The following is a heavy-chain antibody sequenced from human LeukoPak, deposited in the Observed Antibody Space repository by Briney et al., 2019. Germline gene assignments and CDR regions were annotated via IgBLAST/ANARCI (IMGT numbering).Heavy chain of an antibody. CDR1: GYSISSGYY. CDR2: IYHSGST. J-gene: IGHJ4*02. Sequence: PSETLSLTCTVSGYSISSGYYWGWIRQPPGKGLEWIGSIYHSGSTYYNPSLKSRVTISVDTSKNQFSLKLNSVTAADTAVFYCARHHRRHCSGVTCYRYYFDYWGQGTLVTVSS. D-gene: IGHD2-15*01. CDR3: ARHHRRHCSGVTCYRYYFDY. V-gene: IGHV4-38-2*02.